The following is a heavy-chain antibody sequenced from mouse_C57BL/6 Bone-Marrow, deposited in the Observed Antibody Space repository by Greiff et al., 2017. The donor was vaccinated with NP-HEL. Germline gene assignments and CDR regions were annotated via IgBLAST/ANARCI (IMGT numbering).Heavy chain of an antibody. V-gene: IGHV3-6*01. Sequence: EVKLQESGPGLVKPSQSLSLTCSVTGYSITSGYYWNWIRQFPGNKLEWMGYISYDGSNNYNPSLKNRISITRDTSKNQFFLKLNSVTTEDTATYYCARGRLHWGQGTLVTVSA. D-gene: IGHD2-2*01. CDR2: ISYDGSN. CDR3: ARGRLH. J-gene: IGHJ3*01. CDR1: GYSITSGYY.